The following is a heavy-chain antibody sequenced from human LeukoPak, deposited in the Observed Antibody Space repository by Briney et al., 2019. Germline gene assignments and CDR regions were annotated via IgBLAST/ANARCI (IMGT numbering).Heavy chain of an antibody. CDR3: ARDRDTAMVYFDY. V-gene: IGHV3-23*01. J-gene: IGHJ4*02. Sequence: GGSLRLSCVVSGFTFSSYPMSWVRKAPGKGLEWVSVISESGDVTHYADSMKGRFTISRDNTKNTLNLQMNSLRDEDTAIYYCARDRDTAMVYFDYWGQGTLVTVSS. D-gene: IGHD5-18*01. CDR2: ISESGDVT. CDR1: GFTFSSYP.